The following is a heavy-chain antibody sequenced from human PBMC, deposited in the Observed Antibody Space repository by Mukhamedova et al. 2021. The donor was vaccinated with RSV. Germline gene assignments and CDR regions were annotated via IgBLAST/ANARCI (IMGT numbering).Heavy chain of an antibody. Sequence: GLGGVAVIWYDGSNKYYADSGKGRLTISRDNSKNTLIRQMNSLRAEDTAVYYCARVRGPFGVVSGDAFDIWGQGTMLPVPS. CDR2: IWYDGSNK. V-gene: IGHV3-33*01. J-gene: IGHJ3*02. CDR3: ARVRGPFGVVSGDAFDI. D-gene: IGHD3-3*01.